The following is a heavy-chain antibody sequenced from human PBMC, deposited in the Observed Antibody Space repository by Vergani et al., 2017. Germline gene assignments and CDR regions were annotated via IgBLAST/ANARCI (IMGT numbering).Heavy chain of an antibody. CDR3: ARHTTYTDS. J-gene: IGHJ4*02. Sequence: EVELVPSGPEMRKPGESLKISCKGSEYSFGNYWIGWVRQMPGKGLEWMGIIYPADSATRYSPSFQGQVTISADKSISTAFLQWDSLKASDTALYYCARHTTYTDSWGQGTLVTVSS. CDR1: EYSFGNYW. D-gene: IGHD1-1*01. CDR2: IYPADSAT. V-gene: IGHV5-51*01.